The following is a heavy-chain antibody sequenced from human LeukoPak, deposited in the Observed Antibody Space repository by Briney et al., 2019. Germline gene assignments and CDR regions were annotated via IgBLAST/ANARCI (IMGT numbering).Heavy chain of an antibody. V-gene: IGHV4-4*08. CDR1: GGSISSYY. D-gene: IGHD3-3*01. CDR3: ARERASHFLLRSATGAFDI. Sequence: SETLSLTCTVSGGSISSYYWSWIRQPPGKGLEWIGRIYTSGSTNYNPSLKSRVTISVDTSKNQFSLKLSSVTAADTAVYYCARERASHFLLRSATGAFDIWGQRTMVTVSS. CDR2: IYTSGST. J-gene: IGHJ3*02.